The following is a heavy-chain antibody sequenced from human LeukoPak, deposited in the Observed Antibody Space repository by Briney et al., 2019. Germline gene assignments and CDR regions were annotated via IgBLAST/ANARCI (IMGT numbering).Heavy chain of an antibody. V-gene: IGHV1-18*01. CDR3: ARGAEDDFWSGYYRKKALDY. D-gene: IGHD3-3*01. CDR2: ISAYYGDT. Sequence: ASVKVSCKASGYTYTNYGIGWVRQAPGHGLEWMGWISAYYGDTKYAEKVQGRVTMTKERSTSTAYMELRKLRSDDTAVYYCARGAEDDFWSGYYRKKALDYWGQGTLVTVSS. CDR1: GYTYTNYG. J-gene: IGHJ4*02.